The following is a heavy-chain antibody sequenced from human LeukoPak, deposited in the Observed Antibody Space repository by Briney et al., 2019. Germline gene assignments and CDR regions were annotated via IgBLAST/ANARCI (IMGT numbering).Heavy chain of an antibody. J-gene: IGHJ4*02. CDR3: ARVDSWRVFDY. V-gene: IGHV1-18*01. CDR1: GYTFTNYG. D-gene: IGHD3-3*01. CDR2: ISAYNGYT. Sequence: GASVKVSRKASGYTFTNYGVSWVRQAPGQGLEWMGWISAYNGYTNYAQKLQGRLIMTTDTSTSTAYMELRSLRSDDTAVYYCARVDSWRVFDYWGQGTLVTVSS.